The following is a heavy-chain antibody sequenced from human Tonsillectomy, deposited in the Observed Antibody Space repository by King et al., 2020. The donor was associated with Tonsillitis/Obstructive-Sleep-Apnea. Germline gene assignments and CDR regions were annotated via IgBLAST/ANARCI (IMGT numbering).Heavy chain of an antibody. V-gene: IGHV3-72*01. CDR3: ARVAGTYD. CDR2: IRNKDNKYTT. CDR1: GFTFSDYY. Sequence: VQLVESGGGLVQPGGSLRLSCAASGFTFSDYYMDWVRQAPGKGLEWVDRIRNKDNKYTTEYAASVKGRFTISRDDSKNSMYLQMNSLKIEDTAVYYCARVAGTYDLGQGTLLTVSS. D-gene: IGHD2-15*01. J-gene: IGHJ4*02.